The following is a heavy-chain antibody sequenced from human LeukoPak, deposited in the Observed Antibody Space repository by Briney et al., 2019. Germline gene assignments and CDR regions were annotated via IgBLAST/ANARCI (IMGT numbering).Heavy chain of an antibody. CDR3: ARRNGDYYFDY. J-gene: IGHJ4*02. Sequence: SQTLSLTCAISGDSVSSNGVAWNWIRQSPSRGLEWLGRTYYRSKWSNDYAVSVKSRITINPDTSKNQFSLQLNSVTPEDTAVYYCARRNGDYYFDYWGQGTLVTVSS. V-gene: IGHV6-1*01. CDR2: TYYRSKWSN. CDR1: GDSVSSNGVA. D-gene: IGHD4-17*01.